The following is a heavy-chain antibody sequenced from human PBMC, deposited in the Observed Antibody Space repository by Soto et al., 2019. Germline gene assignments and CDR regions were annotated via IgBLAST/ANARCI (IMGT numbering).Heavy chain of an antibody. D-gene: IGHD6-25*01. CDR1: GGFLSDSY. Sequence: SETLSLTCSVYGGFLSDSYWTCNRQPPGKGLEWIGEINHVGGTHYNPSLKSRVTMSVDTSQNQFSLRLISVTAADTAMYFCVRIRYQLPAAVLWLDPRGQGTLVTNSS. CDR2: INHVGGT. J-gene: IGHJ5*02. V-gene: IGHV4-34*01. CDR3: VRIRYQLPAAVLWLDP.